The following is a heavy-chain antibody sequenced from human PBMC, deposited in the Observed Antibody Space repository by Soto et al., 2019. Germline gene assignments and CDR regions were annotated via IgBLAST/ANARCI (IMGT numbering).Heavy chain of an antibody. V-gene: IGHV1-69*01. CDR1: GGTFSSYA. Sequence: QVQLVQSGAEVKKPGSSVKVSCKASGGTFSSYAISWVRQAPGQGLEWMGGIIPSFGTANYAQKNQGRVTMTVDESTSTAYMELSSLRSEDTAVLYCAGAKATYSSRRRRGYYYCGMDVWGQGTTVTVSS. J-gene: IGHJ6*02. CDR2: IIPSFGTA. D-gene: IGHD6-13*01. CDR3: AGAKATYSSRRRRGYYYCGMDV.